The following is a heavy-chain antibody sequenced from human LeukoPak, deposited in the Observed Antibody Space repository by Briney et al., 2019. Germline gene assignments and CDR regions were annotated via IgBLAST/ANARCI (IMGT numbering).Heavy chain of an antibody. D-gene: IGHD7-27*01. CDR3: ATIAPGDLFDS. Sequence: ASVKVSCKVSGSTLTEFSIHLVRQAPGKGLEWMGGFVPEDDETIYAQSFQGRVTMTEDTSTATAYMELSSLRSEDTAMYYCATIAPGDLFDSWGQGTLVTVSS. J-gene: IGHJ4*02. CDR2: FVPEDDET. V-gene: IGHV1-24*01. CDR1: GSTLTEFS.